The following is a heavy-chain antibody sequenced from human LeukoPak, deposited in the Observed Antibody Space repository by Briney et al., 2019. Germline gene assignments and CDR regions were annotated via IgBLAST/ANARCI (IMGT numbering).Heavy chain of an antibody. J-gene: IGHJ6*02. CDR2: IRAYNGNT. V-gene: IGHV1-18*01. CDR1: GFTFTNYG. CDR3: ARGVRDGMDV. Sequence: ASVNVSCKASGFTFTNYGLTWVRQAPGQGLEWMGWIRAYNGNTNYAQKLQGRVTMTTDTSTSTAYMELTSLRSDDTAVYYCARGVRDGMDVWGQGTTVTVSS. D-gene: IGHD3-10*01.